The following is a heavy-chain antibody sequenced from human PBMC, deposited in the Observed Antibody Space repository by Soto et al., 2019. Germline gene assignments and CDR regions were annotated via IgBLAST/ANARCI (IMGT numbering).Heavy chain of an antibody. Sequence: GGSLSLSCAASGLTFRSHAISWVRQAPRKGLEWVSGISGSGGTTYYADSVKGRFTISRDNSKNTVYLQMKRLRADDTAVYYCAKVGSGAGYYSYGSDIWGQGNTVTISS. D-gene: IGHD6-19*01. V-gene: IGHV3-23*01. CDR2: ISGSGGTT. CDR3: AKVGSGAGYYSYGSDI. CDR1: GLTFRSHA. J-gene: IGHJ6*02.